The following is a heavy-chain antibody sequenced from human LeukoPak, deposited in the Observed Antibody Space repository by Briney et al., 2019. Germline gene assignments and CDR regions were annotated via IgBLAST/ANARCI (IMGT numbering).Heavy chain of an antibody. J-gene: IGHJ3*02. CDR1: GYTFTGYY. Sequence: ASVKVSCKASGYTFTGYYMHWVRQAPGQGLEWMGWINPNSGGTNYAQKFQGRVTMTRVTSISTAYMELSRLRSDDTAVYYCARDWDTAMPSEAFDIWGQGTMVTVSS. CDR2: INPNSGGT. D-gene: IGHD5-18*01. V-gene: IGHV1-2*02. CDR3: ARDWDTAMPSEAFDI.